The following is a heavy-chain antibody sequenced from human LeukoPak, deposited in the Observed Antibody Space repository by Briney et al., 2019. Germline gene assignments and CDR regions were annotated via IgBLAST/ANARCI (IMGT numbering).Heavy chain of an antibody. V-gene: IGHV3-23*01. Sequence: GGSLRLSCAASGFTFSSYAMSWVRQAPGKGLEWVSAISGSGGSTYYADSVKGRFTISRDNSKNTLYLRMNSLRAEDTAVYYCAREGARNSSGYYYGPFDYWGQGTLVTVSS. D-gene: IGHD3-22*01. J-gene: IGHJ4*02. CDR1: GFTFSSYA. CDR3: AREGARNSSGYYYGPFDY. CDR2: ISGSGGST.